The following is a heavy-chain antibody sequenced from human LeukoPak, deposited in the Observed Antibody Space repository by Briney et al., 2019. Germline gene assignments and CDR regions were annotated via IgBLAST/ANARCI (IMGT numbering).Heavy chain of an antibody. J-gene: IGHJ5*02. CDR2: IWYDGSHE. CDR3: ARDPRLPPYTSSANWFGP. CDR1: GFSFSSYA. Sequence: PGGSLRLSCAASGFSFSSYAMHWVRQVPGKGLEWLAVIWYDGSHEHYADSVKVRFTISRDNSENTLYLQIYSLRAEDSAVYYCARDPRLPPYTSSANWFGPWGQGTLVTVSS. D-gene: IGHD6-6*01. V-gene: IGHV3-33*01.